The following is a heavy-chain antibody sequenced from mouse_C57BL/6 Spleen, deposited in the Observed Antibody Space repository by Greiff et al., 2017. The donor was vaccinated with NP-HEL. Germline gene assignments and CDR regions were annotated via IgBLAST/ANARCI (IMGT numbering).Heavy chain of an antibody. CDR2: IDPRDGST. CDR3: ARDLLWSHYYAMDY. V-gene: IGHV1-85*01. Sequence: QLQESGPELVKPGASVKLSCKASGYTFPSYDINWVKQRPGQGLEWIGWIDPRDGSTKYNEKFKGKATLTVDTSSSTAYMELHSLTSEDSAVYFCARDLLWSHYYAMDYWGQGTSVTVSS. CDR1: GYTFPSYD. J-gene: IGHJ4*01. D-gene: IGHD2-1*01.